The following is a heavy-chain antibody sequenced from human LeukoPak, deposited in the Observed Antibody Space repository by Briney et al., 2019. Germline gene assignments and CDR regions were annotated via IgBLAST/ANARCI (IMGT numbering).Heavy chain of an antibody. V-gene: IGHV4-31*03. CDR2: IYYSGST. Sequence: SETLSLTCTFSGGSISSGGYYWSWIRQHPGKGLEWIGYIYYSGSTYYNPSLKSRVTISVDTSKNQFSLKLSSVTAADTAVYYCAGITMVRGVMGWFDPWGQGTLVTVSS. CDR1: GGSISSGGYY. J-gene: IGHJ5*02. D-gene: IGHD3-10*01. CDR3: AGITMVRGVMGWFDP.